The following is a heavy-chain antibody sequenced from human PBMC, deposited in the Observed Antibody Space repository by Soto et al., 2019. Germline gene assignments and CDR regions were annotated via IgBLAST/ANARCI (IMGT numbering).Heavy chain of an antibody. Sequence: EMQLVESGGGLVKPGGPLRISFAASGFTFSNYWMHWVRQTPGTGLVWVSRISTDGSSTWYADAGKGRFTISEDSAKNTLYLQMSTLRAEDTAVYYCARGGRMFDYYSGRDVWGQGTTVAVSS. CDR3: ARGGRMFDYYSGRDV. J-gene: IGHJ6*02. D-gene: IGHD3-10*02. CDR1: GFTFSNYW. V-gene: IGHV3-74*01. CDR2: ISTDGSST.